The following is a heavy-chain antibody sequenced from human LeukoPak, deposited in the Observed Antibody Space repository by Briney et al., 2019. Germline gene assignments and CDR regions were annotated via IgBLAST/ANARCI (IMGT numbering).Heavy chain of an antibody. CDR3: AKGSGYCSSTSCYSWGYFDY. CDR1: GFTFSSYG. D-gene: IGHD2-2*01. J-gene: IGHJ4*02. V-gene: IGHV3-30*02. Sequence: GGSLRLSCAASGFTFSSYGTHWVRQAPGKGLEWVAFIRYDGSNKYYADSVKGRFTISRDNSKNTLYLQMNSLRAEDTAVYYCAKGSGYCSSTSCYSWGYFDYWGQGTLVTVSS. CDR2: IRYDGSNK.